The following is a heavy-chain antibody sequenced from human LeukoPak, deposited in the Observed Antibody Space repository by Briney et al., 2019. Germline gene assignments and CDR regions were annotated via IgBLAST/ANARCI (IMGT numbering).Heavy chain of an antibody. Sequence: GGSLRLSCAASGFTFDDYGMSWVRQAPGKGLEWVSGINWIGGSTGYSDSVKGRFTISRDNAKNSLYLQMNSLRAEDTALYYCASTDSGSSWGWFDPRGQGTLVTVSS. CDR3: ASTDSGSSWGWFDP. CDR2: INWIGGST. J-gene: IGHJ5*02. CDR1: GFTFDDYG. D-gene: IGHD1-26*01. V-gene: IGHV3-20*04.